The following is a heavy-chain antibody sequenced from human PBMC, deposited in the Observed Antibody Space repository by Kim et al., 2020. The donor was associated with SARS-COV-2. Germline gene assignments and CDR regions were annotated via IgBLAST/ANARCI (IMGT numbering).Heavy chain of an antibody. CDR1: GFTFSSYA. D-gene: IGHD5-18*01. V-gene: IGHV3-64D*06. J-gene: IGHJ6*02. CDR3: VKESHSGSQNSYYYYYGMDV. Sequence: GGSLRLSCSASGFTFSSYAMHWVRQAPGKGLEYVSAISSNGGSTYYADSVKGRFTISRDNSKNTLYLQMSSLIAEDTAVYYCVKESHSGSQNSYYYYYGMDVWGQGTTVTVSS. CDR2: ISSNGGST.